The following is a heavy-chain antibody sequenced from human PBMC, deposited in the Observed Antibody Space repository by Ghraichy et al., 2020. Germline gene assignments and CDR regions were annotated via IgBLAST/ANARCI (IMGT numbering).Heavy chain of an antibody. D-gene: IGHD2-15*01. V-gene: IGHV5-10-1*01. CDR3: AGGGLGY. CDR1: GYSFTTYW. Sequence: GESLNISCEVSGYSFTTYWISWVRQMPGKGLEWMGRIDPNDSNINYSPSFQGHVTISADRSYNTAYLQWSSLKASDTAMYYCAGGGLGYWGQGTMVTVSS. CDR2: IDPNDSNI. J-gene: IGHJ4*02.